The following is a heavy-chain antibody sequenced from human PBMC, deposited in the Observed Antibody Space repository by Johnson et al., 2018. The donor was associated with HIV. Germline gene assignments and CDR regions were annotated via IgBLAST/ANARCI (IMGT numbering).Heavy chain of an antibody. Sequence: EQLVESGGGLVRPGGSLRLSCAASGFSFRSYWMTWVRQAPGRGLEWVSTIGGSGGTTSYADSVKGRFTISRDSSKNTMFLQMSSLRVEDTAVYYCAKYGGGGTYFSAFDIWGQGTKVTVSS. V-gene: IGHV3-23*04. D-gene: IGHD1-26*01. CDR2: IGGSGGTT. CDR1: GFSFRSYW. J-gene: IGHJ3*02. CDR3: AKYGGGGTYFSAFDI.